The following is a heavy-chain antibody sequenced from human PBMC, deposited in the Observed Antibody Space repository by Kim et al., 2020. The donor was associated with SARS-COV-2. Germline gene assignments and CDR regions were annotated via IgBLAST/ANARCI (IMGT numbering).Heavy chain of an antibody. CDR3: AKDLGESISPPFFDY. D-gene: IGHD3-16*01. Sequence: DSVKGRFTISRDNSKNTLYLQMNSLRAEDTAVYYCAKDLGESISPPFFDYWGQGTLVTVSS. V-gene: IGHV3-30*02. J-gene: IGHJ4*02.